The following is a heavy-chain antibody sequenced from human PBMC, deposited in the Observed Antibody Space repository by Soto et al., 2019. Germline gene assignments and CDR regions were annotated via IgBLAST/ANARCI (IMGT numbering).Heavy chain of an antibody. V-gene: IGHV3-30*18. J-gene: IGHJ6*02. CDR3: AKVWENSGSWVRFPLLSGMDV. CDR1: GFTFSSYG. CDR2: ISYDGSNK. D-gene: IGHD1-26*01. Sequence: GGSLRLSCAASGFTFSSYGLHWVRQAPGKGLEWVAVISYDGSNKYYADSVKGRFTISRDNSKNTLYLQMNSLRAEDTAVYYCAKVWENSGSWVRFPLLSGMDVWGQGTTVTVSS.